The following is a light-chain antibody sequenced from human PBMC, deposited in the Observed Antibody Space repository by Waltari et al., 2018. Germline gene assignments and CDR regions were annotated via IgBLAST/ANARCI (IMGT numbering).Light chain of an antibody. J-gene: IGKJ1*01. CDR1: GRGSKY. V-gene: IGKV3-20*01. CDR3: QMYVRLPVT. CDR2: AAS. Sequence: DIMLTQSPGTLSLSPGERATLSCRASGRGSKYLAWYQQRPGQAARLLIYAASNGATGIPDRFSGSGSWTDFSLTISRLEPEEFAVYYCQMYVRLPVTFGQGTKVEIK.